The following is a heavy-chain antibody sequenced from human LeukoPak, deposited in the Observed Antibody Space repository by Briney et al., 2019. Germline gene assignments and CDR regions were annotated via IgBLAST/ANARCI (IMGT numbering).Heavy chain of an antibody. CDR1: GFTFSSYG. CDR2: IWYDGSNK. D-gene: IGHD1-14*01. Sequence: PGGSLRLSCAASGFTFSSYGMHWVRQAPGKGLEWVAVIWYDGSNKYYADSVKGRFTISRDNSKNTLYLQMNSLRAEDTAVYYCARVMNHRSRESYGMDVWGQGTTVTVSS. V-gene: IGHV3-33*01. J-gene: IGHJ6*02. CDR3: ARVMNHRSRESYGMDV.